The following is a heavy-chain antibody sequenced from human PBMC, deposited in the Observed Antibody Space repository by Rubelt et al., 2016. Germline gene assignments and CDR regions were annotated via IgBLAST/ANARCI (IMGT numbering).Heavy chain of an antibody. CDR3: ARAHYYGSGSYYKKYNWFDP. J-gene: IGHJ5*02. CDR1: GGSFSGYY. Sequence: QVQLQQWGAGLLKPSETLSLTCAVYGGSFSGYYWSWIRQPPGKGLEWIGEINHSGSTNYNPSIKSRVPISVDTTKNQFSLKLSSVTAADTAVYYCARAHYYGSGSYYKKYNWFDPWGQGTLVTVSS. CDR2: INHSGST. V-gene: IGHV4-34*01. D-gene: IGHD3-10*01.